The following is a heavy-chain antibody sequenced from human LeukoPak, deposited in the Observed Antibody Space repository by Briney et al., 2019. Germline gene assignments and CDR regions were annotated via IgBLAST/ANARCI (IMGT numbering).Heavy chain of an antibody. D-gene: IGHD1-1*01. Sequence: PGASVKVSCKASGYTFTSYAMHWVRRAPGQRLEWMGWINAGNGDTKYSQKFQGRVTIARDTSASTAYMELNSLGSEDTAVYYCARDRGGTGDFDYWGQGTLVTVSS. CDR1: GYTFTSYA. CDR2: INAGNGDT. CDR3: ARDRGGTGDFDY. V-gene: IGHV1-3*01. J-gene: IGHJ4*02.